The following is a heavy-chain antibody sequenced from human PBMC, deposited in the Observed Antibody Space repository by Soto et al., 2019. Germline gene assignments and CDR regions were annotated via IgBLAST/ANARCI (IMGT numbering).Heavy chain of an antibody. D-gene: IGHD6-19*01. J-gene: IGHJ4*02. Sequence: GASVKVSCKPSGYTFTSYYMHWVRQAPAQGLEWMGIINPSGGSTSYAQKFQGRVTMTRDTSTSTVYMELSSLRSEDTAVYYCARVKDSSGWANYYFDYWGQGTLVTVSS. CDR3: ARVKDSSGWANYYFDY. CDR2: INPSGGST. CDR1: GYTFTSYY. V-gene: IGHV1-46*01.